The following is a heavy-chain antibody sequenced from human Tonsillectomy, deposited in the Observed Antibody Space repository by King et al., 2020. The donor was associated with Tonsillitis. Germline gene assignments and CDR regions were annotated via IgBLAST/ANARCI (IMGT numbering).Heavy chain of an antibody. D-gene: IGHD1/OR15-1a*01. CDR1: GSRFTSDW. V-gene: IGHV5-51*01. CDR3: ASSPVTTPQCFDY. J-gene: IGHJ4*02. Sequence: VQLVESGAEVKKPGESLKISCKNSGSRFTSDWIAWVRQMPGKGLEWMGIIYPGDSDSRYNPSFEGHVTISADKSINTAYLQWSSLKAADTAMYYCASSPVTTPQCFDYWGQGTLVTVSS. CDR2: IYPGDSDS.